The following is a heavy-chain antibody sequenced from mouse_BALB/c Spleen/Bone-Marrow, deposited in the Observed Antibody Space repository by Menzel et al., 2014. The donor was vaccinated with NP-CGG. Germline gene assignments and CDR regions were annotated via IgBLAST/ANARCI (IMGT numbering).Heavy chain of an antibody. CDR1: GFSLSSYD. J-gene: IGHJ3*02. D-gene: IGHD2-3*01. Sequence: LEESGGRLVTPGTPLTLTCTVSGFSLSSYDMSWVRQAPGEGLEWIGTISTDDITYYATWVNGRFTISXTSTTVDLKITSPTTEDTATYFCARANETYAGYAGYAYVLFLNLWGQGTLVTVS. CDR3: ARANETYAGYAGYAYVLFLNL. V-gene: IGHV5-6-5*01. CDR2: ISTDDIT.